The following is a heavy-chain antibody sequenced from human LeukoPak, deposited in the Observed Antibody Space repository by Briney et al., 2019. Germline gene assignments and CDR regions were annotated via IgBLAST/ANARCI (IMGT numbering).Heavy chain of an antibody. D-gene: IGHD4-17*01. CDR2: IHSSGST. J-gene: IGHJ4*02. CDR3: ARSRYGDLDY. CDR1: GGSISSYY. Sequence: SETLSLTCTVSGGSISSYYWSWIRQPPRKGLEWIGYIHSSGSTKFNPSLKSRVIISLDTSKNQFSLKLSSVSAADTAVYYCARSRYGDLDYWGQGTLVTVSS. V-gene: IGHV4-59*12.